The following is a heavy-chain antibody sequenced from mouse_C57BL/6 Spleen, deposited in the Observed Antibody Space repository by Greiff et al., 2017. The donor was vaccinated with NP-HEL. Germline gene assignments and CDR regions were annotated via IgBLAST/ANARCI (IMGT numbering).Heavy chain of an antibody. CDR3: VRQGYYGSSYDAMDY. CDR1: GFSFNTYA. CDR2: IRSKSNNYAT. Sequence: EVHLVESGGGLVQPKGSLKLSCAASGFSFNTYAMNWVRQAPGKGLEWVARIRSKSNNYATYYADSVKDRFTISRDDSESMLYLQMNNLKTEDTAMYYCVRQGYYGSSYDAMDYWGQGTSVTVSS. J-gene: IGHJ4*01. D-gene: IGHD1-1*01. V-gene: IGHV10-1*01.